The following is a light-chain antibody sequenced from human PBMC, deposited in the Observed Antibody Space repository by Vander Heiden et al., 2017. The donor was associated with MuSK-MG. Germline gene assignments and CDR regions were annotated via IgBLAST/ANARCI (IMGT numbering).Light chain of an antibody. V-gene: IGKV1-39*01. CDR3: QQSDSTPIT. Sequence: DIQMTQSPSSLSASVGDRVTITCRASQSISSYLNWYQQKPGKAPKLLINESPSLQSGVPSRFSGSGSATDFTLTISRLQPEDFATYYCQQSDSTPITFGHGTKVDIK. CDR2: ESP. J-gene: IGKJ3*01. CDR1: QSISSY.